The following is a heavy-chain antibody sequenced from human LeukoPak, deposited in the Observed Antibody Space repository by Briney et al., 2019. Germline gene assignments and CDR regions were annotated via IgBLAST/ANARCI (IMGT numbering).Heavy chain of an antibody. CDR1: GGSISSGGYS. D-gene: IGHD4-17*01. V-gene: IGHV4-30-2*01. CDR3: ARAGEPTVGISGAFDI. J-gene: IGHJ3*02. Sequence: PSETLSLTCAVSGGSISSGGYSWSWIRQPPGKGLEWIGYIYHSGSTYYNPSLKSRVTISVDRSKNQFSLKLSSVTAADTAVYYCARAGEPTVGISGAFDIWGQGTMVTVSS. CDR2: IYHSGST.